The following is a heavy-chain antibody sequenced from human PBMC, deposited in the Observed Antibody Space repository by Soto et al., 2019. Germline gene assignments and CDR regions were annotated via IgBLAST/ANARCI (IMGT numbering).Heavy chain of an antibody. CDR3: GSTLCSSTSCGDAFEI. D-gene: IGHD2-2*01. Sequence: QLQLQESGPGLVKPSETLSLTCTVSGGSISSSNYYWARIRQPPGNGPEWIGSIYYIGSTYYSPSLKRRVSVSVDTSKIQFSRKLSSVTAADTAVYFCGSTLCSSTSCGDAFEIWGQGTMVTVSS. J-gene: IGHJ3*02. V-gene: IGHV4-39*01. CDR1: GGSISSSNYY. CDR2: IYYIGST.